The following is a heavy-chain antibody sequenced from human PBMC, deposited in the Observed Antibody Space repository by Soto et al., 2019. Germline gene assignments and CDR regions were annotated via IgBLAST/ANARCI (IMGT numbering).Heavy chain of an antibody. V-gene: IGHV4-59*01. D-gene: IGHD3-3*01. CDR2: IYYSGST. J-gene: IGHJ6*03. CDR1: GGSISSYY. Sequence: QVQLQESGPGLVKPSETLSLTCTVSGGSISSYYWSWIRQPPGKGLEWIGYIYYSGSTNYYPSLKSRVTISVDTSKNQFSLKLSSVTAADTAVYYCARALDFWSGAYYMDVWGKGTTVTVSS. CDR3: ARALDFWSGAYYMDV.